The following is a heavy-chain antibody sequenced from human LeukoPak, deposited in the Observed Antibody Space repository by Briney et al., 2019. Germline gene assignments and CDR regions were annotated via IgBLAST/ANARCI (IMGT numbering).Heavy chain of an antibody. J-gene: IGHJ4*02. Sequence: GGSLRLSCAASGFTFSNYAMYWVRQAPGKGLEWVSIISGSGGSTYYADSVKGRFTISRDNSKNTLHLQMNSLRAEDTAVYYCAKDAVYYDILTGPDYWGQGTLVTVSS. V-gene: IGHV3-23*01. CDR3: AKDAVYYDILTGPDY. D-gene: IGHD3-9*01. CDR2: ISGSGGST. CDR1: GFTFSNYA.